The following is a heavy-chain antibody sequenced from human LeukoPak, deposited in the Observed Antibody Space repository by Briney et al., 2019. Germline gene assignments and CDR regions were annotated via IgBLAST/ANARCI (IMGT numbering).Heavy chain of an antibody. CDR3: ARANWNDDALDI. J-gene: IGHJ3*02. CDR1: GFTVSSNY. CDR2: IYSGGTT. V-gene: IGHV3-66*01. D-gene: IGHD1-20*01. Sequence: PGGSLRLSCAASGFTVSSNYTSWVRQAPGKGLEWVSVIYSGGTTYYADSVKGRFTISRDNSKNTLYLQMNSLRADDTAVYYCARANWNDDALDIWGQGTMVTVS.